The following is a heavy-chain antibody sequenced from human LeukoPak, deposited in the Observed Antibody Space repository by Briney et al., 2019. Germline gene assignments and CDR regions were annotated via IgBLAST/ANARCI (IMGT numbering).Heavy chain of an antibody. CDR2: IYASGST. V-gene: IGHV4-61*02. Sequence: SETLSLTCTVSGGSISGGNDYWTWIRQPAGKGLEWIGRIYASGSTIYNPSLMSRVTISLDTSKNQFFMKLTSVTAADTAVYYCARVGADYSGNIIKYYFDYWGQGTLVTVSS. CDR1: GGSISGGNDY. CDR3: ARVGADYSGNIIKYYFDY. J-gene: IGHJ4*02. D-gene: IGHD4-23*01.